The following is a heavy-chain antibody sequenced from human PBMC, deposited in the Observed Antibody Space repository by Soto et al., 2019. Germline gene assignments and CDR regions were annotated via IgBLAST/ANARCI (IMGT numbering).Heavy chain of an antibody. CDR2: IMPIFGTA. CDR1: GGTFSSYA. V-gene: IGHV1-69*01. Sequence: QVQLVQSGAEVKKPGSSVKVSCKASGGTFSSYAISWVRQAPGQGLEWMGGIMPIFGTANYAQKFQGRVTITADESTSTAYMELSSLRSEDTAVYYCARDDVDTAMVSHLGPDYYGMDVWGQGTTVTVSS. D-gene: IGHD5-18*01. J-gene: IGHJ6*02. CDR3: ARDDVDTAMVSHLGPDYYGMDV.